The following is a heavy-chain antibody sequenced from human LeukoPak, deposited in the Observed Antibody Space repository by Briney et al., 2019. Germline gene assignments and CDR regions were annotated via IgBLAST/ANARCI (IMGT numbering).Heavy chain of an antibody. V-gene: IGHV3-23*01. Sequence: GGSLRLSCAASGFTFSSYAMSWVRQAPGKGLGWASSITGSGTSTYYADSVKGRFTISRDNSKNTLFLQMNSLRAEDTAVYYCAKDPTTVVTRDWYFDLWGRGTLVTVSS. D-gene: IGHD4-23*01. CDR2: ITGSGTST. CDR1: GFTFSSYA. CDR3: AKDPTTVVTRDWYFDL. J-gene: IGHJ2*01.